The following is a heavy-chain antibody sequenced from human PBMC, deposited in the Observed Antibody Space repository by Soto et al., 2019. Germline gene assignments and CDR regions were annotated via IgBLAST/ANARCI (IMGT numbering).Heavy chain of an antibody. Sequence: GGSLRLSCAASGFTFSDYYMSWIRQAPGEGLEWVSAISGSGGSTYYADSVKGRFTISRDNSKNTLYLQMNSLRAEDTAVYYCAKNGAPFGVVIIEALGQLDPWGQGTLVTVSS. D-gene: IGHD3-3*01. V-gene: IGHV3-23*01. CDR1: GFTFSDYY. J-gene: IGHJ5*02. CDR3: AKNGAPFGVVIIEALGQLDP. CDR2: ISGSGGST.